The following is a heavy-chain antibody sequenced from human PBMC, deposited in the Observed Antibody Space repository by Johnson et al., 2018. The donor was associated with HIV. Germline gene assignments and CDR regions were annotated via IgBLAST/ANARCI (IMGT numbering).Heavy chain of an antibody. J-gene: IGHJ3*02. D-gene: IGHD3-16*01. CDR3: AKGWGAFDI. CDR1: GFTFSSYA. CDR2: ISYDGSNK. Sequence: QVLLVESGGGVVQPGMSLRLSCAASGFTFSSYAMHWVRQAPGKGLEWVAIISYDGSNKYYADSVKGRFTISRDNARNSLYLQMNSLRAEDTAVYYCAKGWGAFDIWGQGTMVTVSS. V-gene: IGHV3-30*04.